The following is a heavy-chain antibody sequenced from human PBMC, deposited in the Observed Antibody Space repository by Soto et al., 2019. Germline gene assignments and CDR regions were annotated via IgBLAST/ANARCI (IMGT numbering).Heavy chain of an antibody. V-gene: IGHV4-30-4*01. CDR3: ARMSYFYDKWYFDL. J-gene: IGHJ2*01. CDR2: VYYSGTT. Sequence: PSETLSLTCTVSGASINNNDYYWSWIRQTPGKGLEWIGYVYYSGTTDYIPSLKRRLSMSIDKSQNQFTLKLNSVTAADTATYYCARMSYFYDKWYFDLWGRGTLVTVSS. D-gene: IGHD3-22*01. CDR1: GASINNNDYY.